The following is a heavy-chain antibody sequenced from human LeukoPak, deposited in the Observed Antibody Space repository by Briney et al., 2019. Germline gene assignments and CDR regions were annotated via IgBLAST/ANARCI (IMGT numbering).Heavy chain of an antibody. CDR1: GFPFSSYA. V-gene: IGHV3-64D*09. J-gene: IGHJ4*02. CDR3: VKDRRKTGTTFDY. Sequence: GSLRLSCSASGFPFSSYAMHWVRQAPGKGLEYVSAISSNGGSTYYADSVKGRFTISRDNSKNTLYLQMSSLSAEDTTVYYCVKDRRKTGTTFDYWGQGTLVTVSS. D-gene: IGHD1-1*01. CDR2: ISSNGGST.